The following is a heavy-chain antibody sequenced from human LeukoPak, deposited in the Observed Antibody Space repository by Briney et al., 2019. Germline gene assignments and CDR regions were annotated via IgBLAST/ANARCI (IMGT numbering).Heavy chain of an antibody. CDR1: GDSISNSNLY. D-gene: IGHD3-10*01. J-gene: IGHJ4*02. CDR3: ARQTGSGLFILP. V-gene: IGHV4-39*01. CDR2: IYYSGNT. Sequence: IPSETLSLTCIVSGDSISNSNLYWGWIRQPPGKGLEWIGSIYYSGNTYYNASLKSRVSISVDTSKNQFSLRLTSVTAADTAVYYCARQTGSGLFILPGGQGKLVTVSS.